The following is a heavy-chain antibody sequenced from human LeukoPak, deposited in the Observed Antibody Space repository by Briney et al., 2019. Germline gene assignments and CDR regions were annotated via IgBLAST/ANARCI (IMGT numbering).Heavy chain of an antibody. CDR2: INHSGST. CDR1: GGSFSGYY. Sequence: SETLSLTCAVYGGSFSGYYWNWIRQPPGKGLEWIGEINHSGSTNHNPSLKSRVTISVDTSKNQFSLKLSSVTAADTAVYYCARHAPRNTLDYWGQGSLVTVSS. V-gene: IGHV4-34*01. J-gene: IGHJ4*02. CDR3: ARHAPRNTLDY.